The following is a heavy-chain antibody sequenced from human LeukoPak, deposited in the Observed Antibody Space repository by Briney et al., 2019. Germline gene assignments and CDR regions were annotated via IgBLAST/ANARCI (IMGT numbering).Heavy chain of an antibody. D-gene: IGHD2-15*01. V-gene: IGHV3-23*01. CDR2: ISGSGGST. CDR3: AKDPRIDCSGGSCHYLHY. CDR1: GFTFSSYA. Sequence: GGSLRLSCAASGFTFSSYAMSWVRQAPGKGLEWVSAISGSGGSTYYADSVKGRFTVSRDNSKSTLYLQMNSLRAEDTAVYYCAKDPRIDCSGGSCHYLHYWGQGTLVTVS. J-gene: IGHJ4*02.